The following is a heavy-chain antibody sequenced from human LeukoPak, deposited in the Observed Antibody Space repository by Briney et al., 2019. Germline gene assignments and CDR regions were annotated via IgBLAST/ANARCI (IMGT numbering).Heavy chain of an antibody. J-gene: IGHJ1*01. CDR3: ARVHWEHTVVVTARVGYFQH. CDR2: INPNSGGT. CDR1: GYTFTGYY. D-gene: IGHD2-21*02. Sequence: ASVKVSCKASGYTFTGYYMHWVRQAPGQGLEWMGWINPNSGGTNYAQKFQGRVTMTRDTSISTAYMELSRLRSDDTAVYYCARVHWEHTVVVTARVGYFQHWGQGTLVTVSS. V-gene: IGHV1-2*02.